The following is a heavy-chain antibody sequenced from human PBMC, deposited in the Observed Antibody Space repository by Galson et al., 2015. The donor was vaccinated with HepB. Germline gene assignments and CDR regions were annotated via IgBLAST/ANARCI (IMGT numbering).Heavy chain of an antibody. D-gene: IGHD6-13*01. J-gene: IGHJ4*02. Sequence: SLRLSCAASGFTFSSYGMHWVRQAPGKGLEWVAVIWYDGSNKYYADSVKGRFTISRDNSKNTLYLQMNSLRAEDTAVYYCARKGYSSSWYVPFDYWGQGTLVTVSS. V-gene: IGHV3-33*01. CDR2: IWYDGSNK. CDR3: ARKGYSSSWYVPFDY. CDR1: GFTFSSYG.